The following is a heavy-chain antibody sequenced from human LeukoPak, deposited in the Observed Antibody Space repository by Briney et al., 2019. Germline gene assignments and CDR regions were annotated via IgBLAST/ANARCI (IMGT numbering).Heavy chain of an antibody. CDR1: GGSFSGHY. Sequence: SEALSLTCAVYGGSFSGHYWSWIRQPPGKGLEWIGEINHSGSTTYNPSLKSRVTISVDTSKNQFSLKLSSVTAADTAVYYCARLYRNYVTYGMDVWGQGTTVTVSS. CDR3: ARLYRNYVTYGMDV. CDR2: INHSGST. D-gene: IGHD1-7*01. V-gene: IGHV4-34*01. J-gene: IGHJ6*02.